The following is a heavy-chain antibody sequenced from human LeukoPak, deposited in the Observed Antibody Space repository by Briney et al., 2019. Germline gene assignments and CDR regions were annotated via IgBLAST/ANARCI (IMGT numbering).Heavy chain of an antibody. CDR2: IDTGGNYI. CDR3: ARETSGNYYFDS. CDR1: GFTFSSYI. V-gene: IGHV3-21*01. D-gene: IGHD1-26*01. J-gene: IGHJ4*02. Sequence: GGSPRLSCAASGFTFSSYIMKWVRQAPGKGLAWVSSIDTGGNYIYYADSVKGRFTISRDNAKNSLYLQMNSLRAEDTAVYYCARETSGNYYFDSWGRGTLVTVSS.